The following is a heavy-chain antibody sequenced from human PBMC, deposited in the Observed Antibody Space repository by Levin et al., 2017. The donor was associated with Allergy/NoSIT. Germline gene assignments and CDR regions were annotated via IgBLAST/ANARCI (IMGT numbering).Heavy chain of an antibody. CDR3: AGGGRSYNY. V-gene: IGHV3-21*01. CDR1: GFIFSRYA. J-gene: IGHJ4*02. Sequence: PGGSLRLSCAASGFIFSRYAMNWVRQSPGKGLEWISSITSSGSYINYADSVKGRFTISRDNAKKSLYLQMSGLRGDDSAVYYCAGGGRSYNYWGQGTLVTVSS. CDR2: ITSSGSYI. D-gene: IGHD2-15*01.